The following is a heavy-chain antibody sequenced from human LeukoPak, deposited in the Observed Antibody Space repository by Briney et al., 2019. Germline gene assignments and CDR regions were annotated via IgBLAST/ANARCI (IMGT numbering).Heavy chain of an antibody. CDR2: ISGSGGST. J-gene: IGHJ4*02. CDR1: GFTFSSYA. CDR3: VKGHCGIRYFDPGEKYYFDY. Sequence: GGSLRLSCAASGFTFSSYAMSWVRQAPGKGLDWFSAISGSGGSTYYADSVKGRFTISRDNSKNTLYLQMNSLRAEDTAVYYCVKGHCGIRYFDPGEKYYFDYWGQGTLVTVSS. D-gene: IGHD3-9*01. V-gene: IGHV3-23*01.